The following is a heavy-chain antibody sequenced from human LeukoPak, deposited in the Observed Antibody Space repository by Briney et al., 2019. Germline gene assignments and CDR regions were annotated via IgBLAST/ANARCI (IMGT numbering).Heavy chain of an antibody. J-gene: IGHJ4*02. Sequence: ASVKVSCKASGYTFTGYYMHWVRQAPGQGLEWMGWINPNSGGTNYAQKFQGRVTMTRDTSISAAYMELSRLRSDDTAVYYCARDHVGLGKSLDYWGQGTLVTVSS. CDR1: GYTFTGYY. CDR2: INPNSGGT. CDR3: ARDHVGLGKSLDY. D-gene: IGHD7-27*01. V-gene: IGHV1-2*02.